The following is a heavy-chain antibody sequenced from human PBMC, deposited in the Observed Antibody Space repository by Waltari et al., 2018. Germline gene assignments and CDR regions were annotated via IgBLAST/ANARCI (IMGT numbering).Heavy chain of an antibody. CDR2: VDPADSET. J-gene: IGHJ5*02. V-gene: IGHV1-69-2*01. CDR1: GYTSTDYY. CDR3: ATVLTTVPTYWFDP. D-gene: IGHD4-4*01. Sequence: EVQLVQSGAEVKKPGATVNISCKASGYTSTDYYIHWVQQAPGKGLEWMGRVDPADSETIYAEKFQGRVTITADTSTDTAYMELSSLRSEDTAVYYCATVLTTVPTYWFDPWGQGTLVTVSS.